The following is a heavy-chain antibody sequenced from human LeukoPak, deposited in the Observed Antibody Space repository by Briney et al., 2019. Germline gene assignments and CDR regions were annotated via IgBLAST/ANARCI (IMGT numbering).Heavy chain of an antibody. CDR3: ARSSITIINWFDP. CDR1: GYTFTGYY. D-gene: IGHD3-3*01. Sequence: ASVKVSCKASGYTFTGYYMHWVRQAPGQGLEWMGWINPNSGGTNYAQKFQGRVTMTRDTSISTAYMELSSLRSEDTAVYYCARSSITIINWFDPWGQGTLVTVSS. J-gene: IGHJ5*02. V-gene: IGHV1-2*02. CDR2: INPNSGGT.